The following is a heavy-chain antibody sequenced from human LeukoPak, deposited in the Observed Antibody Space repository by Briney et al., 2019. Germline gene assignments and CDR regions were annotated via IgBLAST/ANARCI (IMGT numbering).Heavy chain of an antibody. CDR2: ILPIFGTA. CDR3: ARGLRPLRLGELSLPDY. Sequence: SVKVSCKASGGTFSSYAISWVRQAPGQGLEWMGGILPIFGTANYAQKFQGRVTITTDESTSTAYMELSSLRSEDTAVYYCARGLRPLRLGELSLPDYWGQGTLVTVSS. CDR1: GGTFSSYA. D-gene: IGHD3-16*02. J-gene: IGHJ4*02. V-gene: IGHV1-69*05.